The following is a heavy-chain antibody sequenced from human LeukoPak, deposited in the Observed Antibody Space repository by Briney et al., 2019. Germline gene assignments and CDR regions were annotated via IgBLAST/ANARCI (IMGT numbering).Heavy chain of an antibody. Sequence: GGSLRLSCVTSGFRFSSYVMSWVRQAPGKGLEYVSSIDGTDGGSYYAESVKGRFTISRDNSKNMLFLQMNSLRVEDTAVYYCARVDAGNYDYWGQGTLLTVSS. CDR2: IDGTDGGS. V-gene: IGHV3-23*01. CDR1: GFRFSSYV. CDR3: ARVDAGNYDY. D-gene: IGHD1-26*01. J-gene: IGHJ4*02.